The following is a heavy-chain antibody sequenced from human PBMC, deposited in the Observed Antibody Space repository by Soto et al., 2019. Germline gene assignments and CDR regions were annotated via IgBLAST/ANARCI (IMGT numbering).Heavy chain of an antibody. CDR2: IKSKTDGGTT. V-gene: IGHV3-15*07. CDR1: GFTFSNAW. CDR3: TTELVVVISPDAFDI. J-gene: IGHJ3*02. Sequence: PGGSLRLSCAASGFTFSNAWMNWVRQAPGKGLEWVGRIKSKTDGGTTDYAAPVKGRFTISRDDSKNTLYLQMNSLKTEDTAVYYCTTELVVVISPDAFDIWGQGTMVTVSS. D-gene: IGHD3-22*01.